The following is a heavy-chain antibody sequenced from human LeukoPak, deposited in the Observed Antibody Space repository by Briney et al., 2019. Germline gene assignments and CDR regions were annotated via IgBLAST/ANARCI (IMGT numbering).Heavy chain of an antibody. CDR2: ISGSGGST. CDR3: ARTSSGSYSYFDY. CDR1: GFTFSDHY. J-gene: IGHJ4*02. Sequence: GGSLRLSCAASGFTFSDHYMDWVRQAPGKGLEWVSGISGSGGSTYYADSVKGRFTISRDNSKNTLYLQMNSLRAEDTAVYYCARTSSGSYSYFDYWGQGTLVTVSS. V-gene: IGHV3-23*01. D-gene: IGHD1-26*01.